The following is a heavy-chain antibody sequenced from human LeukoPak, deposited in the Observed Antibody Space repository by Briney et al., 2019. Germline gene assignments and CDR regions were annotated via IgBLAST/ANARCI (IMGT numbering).Heavy chain of an antibody. CDR3: ARASITVARGVIDFFDY. D-gene: IGHD3-10*01. V-gene: IGHV4-61*08. CDR2: IYYGGGT. J-gene: IGHJ4*02. CDR1: DGSVSSDAHY. Sequence: SETLSHTCTVSDGSVSSDAHYWPWIRQPPGKGLEWIGYIYYGGGTNYNPSLKSRVAISVDTSKNKFSLKLSSVADADTALYYCARASITVARGVIDFFDYWGQGTQVTVSS.